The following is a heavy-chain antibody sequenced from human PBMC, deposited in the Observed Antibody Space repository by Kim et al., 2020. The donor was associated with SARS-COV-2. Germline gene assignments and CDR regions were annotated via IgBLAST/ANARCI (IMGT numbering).Heavy chain of an antibody. D-gene: IGHD2-15*01. V-gene: IGHV1-2*06. CDR3: ATSEEGCSGGSCTADGY. CDR2: INPNSGGT. CDR1: GYTFTGYY. J-gene: IGHJ4*02. Sequence: ASVKVSCKASGYTFTGYYMHWVRQAPGQGLEWMGRINPNSGGTNYAQKFQGRVTMTRDTSISTAYMELSRLRSDDTAVYYCATSEEGCSGGSCTADGYWGQGTLVTVSS.